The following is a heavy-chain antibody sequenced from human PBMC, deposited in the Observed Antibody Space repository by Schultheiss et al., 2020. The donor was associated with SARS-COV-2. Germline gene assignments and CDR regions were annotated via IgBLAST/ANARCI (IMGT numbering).Heavy chain of an antibody. CDR1: GFTFSSYA. CDR3: ARDRRDIVVVVASTYYYYGMDV. D-gene: IGHD2-15*01. CDR2: ISYDGSNK. J-gene: IGHJ6*02. V-gene: IGHV3-30*04. Sequence: LSLTCAASGFTFSSYAMHWVRQAPGKGLEWVAVISYDGSNKYYADSVKGRFTISRDNSKNTLYLQMNSLRAEDTAVYYCARDRRDIVVVVASTYYYYGMDVWGQGTTVTVSS.